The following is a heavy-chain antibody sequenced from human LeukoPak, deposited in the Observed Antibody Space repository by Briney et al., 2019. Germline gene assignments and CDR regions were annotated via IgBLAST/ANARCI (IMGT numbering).Heavy chain of an antibody. CDR2: INPSGGST. CDR3: AREGYLSSTSCYQIHYYMDV. V-gene: IGHV1-46*01. Sequence: ASVKVSCKASGYTFTSYYMHWVRQAPGQGLEWMGIINPSGGSTSYAQKFQGRVPMTGDISTSTVYMGLRSLRSGDTAVYYCAREGYLSSTSCYQIHYYMDVWGKGTTVTVSS. D-gene: IGHD2-2*01. CDR1: GYTFTSYY. J-gene: IGHJ6*03.